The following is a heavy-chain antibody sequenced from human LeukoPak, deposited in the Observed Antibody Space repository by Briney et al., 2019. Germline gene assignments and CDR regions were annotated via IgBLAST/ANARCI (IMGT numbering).Heavy chain of an antibody. CDR3: ARGGAIYSSSWYYFDY. CDR1: GGSISSSSYY. J-gene: IGHJ4*02. V-gene: IGHV4-39*07. D-gene: IGHD6-13*01. CDR2: IYYSGST. Sequence: PSETLSLTCTVSGGSISSSSYYWGWIRQPPGKGLEWIGSIYYSGSTYYNPSLKSRVTISGDTSKTQFSLKLSSVTAADTAVYYCARGGAIYSSSWYYFDYWGQGTLVTVSS.